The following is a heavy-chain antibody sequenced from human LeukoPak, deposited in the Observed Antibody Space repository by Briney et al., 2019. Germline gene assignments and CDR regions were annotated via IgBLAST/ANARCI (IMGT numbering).Heavy chain of an antibody. J-gene: IGHJ5*02. Sequence: PSETLSLTCTVSGGSISSYYWSWIRQPPGRGLEWIGYIYYSGSTNYNPSLKSRVTISVGTSKNQFSLKLTSVTATDTAVYYCARDRSIAVADDRWFDPWGQGTLVTVSS. CDR1: GGSISSYY. CDR3: ARDRSIAVADDRWFDP. CDR2: IYYSGST. V-gene: IGHV4-59*01. D-gene: IGHD6-19*01.